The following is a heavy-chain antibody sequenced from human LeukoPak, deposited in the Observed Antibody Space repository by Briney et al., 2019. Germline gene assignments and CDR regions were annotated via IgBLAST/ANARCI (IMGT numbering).Heavy chain of an antibody. J-gene: IGHJ4*02. CDR3: VRDGGDYNFDY. V-gene: IGHV3-74*01. D-gene: IGHD5-24*01. CDR1: GFTFRNYW. CDR2: VKGDGSFT. Sequence: GGSLRLSCAASGFTFRNYWMHWVRQAPGKGLVWVSRVKGDGSFTDYADSVKGRFTISRDNAKNTLYLQMYSLRAEDTAAYYCVRDGGDYNFDYWGQGSLVTVSS.